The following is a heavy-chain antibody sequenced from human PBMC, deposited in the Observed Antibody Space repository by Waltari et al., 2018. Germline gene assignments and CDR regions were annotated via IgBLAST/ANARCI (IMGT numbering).Heavy chain of an antibody. Sequence: EVQLVESGGGLVQPGGSLRLSCAASGFTFSNAWMNWVRPSPGKGLEWVGRIKSKTDGGTTDYAAPVKGRFTISRDDSKNTLYLQMNSLKTEDTAVYYCTTLTQWPHAFDIWGQGTMVTVSS. V-gene: IGHV3-15*07. J-gene: IGHJ3*02. CDR3: TTLTQWPHAFDI. CDR1: GFTFSNAW. CDR2: IKSKTDGGTT. D-gene: IGHD6-19*01.